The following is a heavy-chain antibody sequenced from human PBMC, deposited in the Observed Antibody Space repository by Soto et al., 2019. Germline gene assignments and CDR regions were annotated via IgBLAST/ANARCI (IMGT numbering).Heavy chain of an antibody. CDR3: ARDGDYSYAFDI. Sequence: QVQLVQSGAEVKKPGSSVKVSCKASGGTFSSYTISWVRQAPGQGLEWMGRIIPILGIANYAQKFQGRVTITADKSTSTAYMELSSLRSEDTAVYYCARDGDYSYAFDIWGQGTMVTVSS. CDR2: IIPILGIA. CDR1: GGTFSSYT. D-gene: IGHD2-15*01. J-gene: IGHJ3*02. V-gene: IGHV1-69*08.